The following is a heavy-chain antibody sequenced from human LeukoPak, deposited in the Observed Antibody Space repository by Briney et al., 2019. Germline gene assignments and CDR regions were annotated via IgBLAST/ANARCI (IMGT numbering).Heavy chain of an antibody. J-gene: IGHJ5*01. D-gene: IGHD2-2*01. CDR3: ASPYCSTTSCLYNWFES. CDR2: ISYDGTNK. CDR1: GFSFDSYA. V-gene: IGHV3-30-3*01. Sequence: GGSLRLSCAASGFSFDSYAMHWVRQAPGKGLEWVAVISYDGTNKYYADSVKGRFTISRDNSKTTLYLQMNSLRAEDTALYYCASPYCSTTSCLYNWFESWGQGTLVTVSS.